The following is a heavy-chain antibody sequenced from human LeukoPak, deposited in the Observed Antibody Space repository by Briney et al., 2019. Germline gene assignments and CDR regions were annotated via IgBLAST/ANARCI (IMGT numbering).Heavy chain of an antibody. D-gene: IGHD2-15*01. J-gene: IGHJ6*03. Sequence: ASVKVSCKASGYTFTSYGISWVRQAPGQGLEWMGWISAYNGNTNYAQKLQGRVTMTTDTSTSTAYMELRSLRSDDTAVYYCARVWVGYCSGGSCYSYYYYMDVWGKGTTVTVSS. CDR1: GYTFTSYG. CDR3: ARVWVGYCSGGSCYSYYYYMDV. V-gene: IGHV1-18*01. CDR2: ISAYNGNT.